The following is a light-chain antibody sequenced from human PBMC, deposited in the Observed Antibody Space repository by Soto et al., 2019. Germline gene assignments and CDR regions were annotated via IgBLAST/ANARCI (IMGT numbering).Light chain of an antibody. CDR1: QNIGDW. J-gene: IGKJ4*01. CDR3: QQYNDLST. V-gene: IGKV1-5*03. CDR2: KAS. Sequence: DIQMTQPPSTLSASVGDRVTIACRASQNIGDWLAWYQQKPGKAPNLLIYKASTLESGVPSRFSGSGSGTECTLAISRLQPVDFATYFCQQYNDLSTFGGGTKVEI.